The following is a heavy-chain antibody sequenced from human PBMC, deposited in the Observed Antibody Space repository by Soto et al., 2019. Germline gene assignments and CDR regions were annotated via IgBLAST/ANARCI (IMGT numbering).Heavy chain of an antibody. V-gene: IGHV3-66*01. CDR2: IYSGGST. D-gene: IGHD6-19*01. J-gene: IGHJ1*01. CDR3: ARAHRIAVAGTEYFQH. Sequence: EVQLVESGGGLVQPGGSLRLSCAASGFTVSSNYMSWVRQAPGKGLEWVSVIYSGGSTYYADSVKGRFTISRDNSKNTLYLQMNSLRAEDTAVYYCARAHRIAVAGTEYFQHWGQGTLVTVSS. CDR1: GFTVSSNY.